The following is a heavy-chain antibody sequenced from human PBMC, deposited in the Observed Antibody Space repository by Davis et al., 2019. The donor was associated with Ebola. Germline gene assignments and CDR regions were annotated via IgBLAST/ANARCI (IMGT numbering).Heavy chain of an antibody. D-gene: IGHD2-15*01. Sequence: SQTLSLTCAIPGDSVSSNSASWNWIRQSPSRGLEWLGRTYYRSKWYTDHAVSVKSRMTINPDTSKNQFSLQLNSVTPEDTAVYYCARDAAATFGMDVWGQGTTVTVSS. J-gene: IGHJ6*02. CDR2: TYYRSKWYT. V-gene: IGHV6-1*01. CDR3: ARDAAATFGMDV. CDR1: GDSVSSNSAS.